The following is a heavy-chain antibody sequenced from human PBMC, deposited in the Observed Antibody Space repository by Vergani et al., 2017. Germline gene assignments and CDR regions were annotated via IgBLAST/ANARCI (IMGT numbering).Heavy chain of an antibody. CDR2: ISGSGGST. CDR1: GFTFSSYA. Sequence: VQLLESGGGLVQPGGSLRLSCAASGFTFSSYAMSWVRQAPGKGLEWVSAISGSGGSTYYADSVKGRFTISRDNSKNTLYLQMNSLRAEDTAVYYCARPHPPYYYDSSEYYFDYWGQGTLVTVSS. D-gene: IGHD3-22*01. V-gene: IGHV3-23*01. CDR3: ARPHPPYYYDSSEYYFDY. J-gene: IGHJ4*02.